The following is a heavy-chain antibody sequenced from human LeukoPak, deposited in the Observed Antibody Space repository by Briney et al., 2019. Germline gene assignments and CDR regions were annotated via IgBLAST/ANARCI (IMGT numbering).Heavy chain of an antibody. Sequence: PGGFLRLSCAASGFTFSSYAMSWVRQAPGKGLEWVSAISGSGGSTYYADSVKGRFTISRDNSKNTLYLQMNSLRAEDTAVYYCASQRIQLWTGYYGMDVWGQGTTVTVSS. CDR3: ASQRIQLWTGYYGMDV. V-gene: IGHV3-23*01. CDR2: ISGSGGST. J-gene: IGHJ6*02. CDR1: GFTFSSYA. D-gene: IGHD5-18*01.